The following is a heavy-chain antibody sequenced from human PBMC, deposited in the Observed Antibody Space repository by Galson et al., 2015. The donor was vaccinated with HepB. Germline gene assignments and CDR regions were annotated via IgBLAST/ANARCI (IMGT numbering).Heavy chain of an antibody. CDR1: GFTFSSYG. CDR2: ILYDGSNK. V-gene: IGHV3-33*01. J-gene: IGHJ4*02. D-gene: IGHD5-12*01. CDR3: ARGGELVATTYYFDY. Sequence: SLRLSCAASGFTFSSYGMHWVRQAPGKGLEWVAVILYDGSNKYYADSVKGRFTISRDNSKNTLYLQMNSLRAEDTAVYYCARGGELVATTYYFDYWGQGTLVTVSS.